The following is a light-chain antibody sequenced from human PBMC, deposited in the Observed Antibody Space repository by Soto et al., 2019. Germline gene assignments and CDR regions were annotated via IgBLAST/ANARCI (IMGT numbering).Light chain of an antibody. CDR2: EVN. V-gene: IGLV2-8*01. Sequence: HSVLTQPPSASGSPGQSVAISCTGTSSDVGGYNYVSWYQQHPGKAPKLMIYEVNKRPSGVPDRFSGSKSGNTASLTVARLQAEDEADYYCSSSAGSSNVFGTGTKLTVL. CDR3: SSSAGSSNV. J-gene: IGLJ1*01. CDR1: SSDVGGYNY.